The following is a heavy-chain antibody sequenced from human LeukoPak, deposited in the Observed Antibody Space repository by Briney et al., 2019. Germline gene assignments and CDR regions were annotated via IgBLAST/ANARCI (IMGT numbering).Heavy chain of an antibody. D-gene: IGHD3-22*01. J-gene: IGHJ3*02. V-gene: IGHV4-34*01. Sequence: KTSETLSLTCAVYGGSFSGYYWSWIRQPPGKGLEWIGEINHSGSTNYNPSLKSRVTISVDTSKNQFSLKLSSVTAADTAVYYCARGQKRYYYDSSGPTKRDAFDIWGQGTMVTVSS. CDR2: INHSGST. CDR1: GGSFSGYY. CDR3: ARGQKRYYYDSSGPTKRDAFDI.